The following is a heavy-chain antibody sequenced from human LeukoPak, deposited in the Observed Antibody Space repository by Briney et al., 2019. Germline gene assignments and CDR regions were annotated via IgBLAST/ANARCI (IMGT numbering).Heavy chain of an antibody. CDR2: IYYSGST. D-gene: IGHD2-2*01. Sequence: GSLRLSCAASGFTFSSYWMTWIRQPPGKGLEWIGSIYYSGSTYYNPSLKSRVTMSVDTSKNQFSLKLSSVTAADTAVYYCAREGCSSTSCYSPYPTSYYYYGMDVWSQGTTVTVSS. V-gene: IGHV4-39*07. J-gene: IGHJ6*02. CDR3: AREGCSSTSCYSPYPTSYYYYGMDV. CDR1: GFTFSSYW.